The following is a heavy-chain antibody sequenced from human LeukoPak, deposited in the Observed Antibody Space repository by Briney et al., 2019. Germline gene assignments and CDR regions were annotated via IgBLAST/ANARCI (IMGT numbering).Heavy chain of an antibody. D-gene: IGHD1-1*01. CDR2: ISGSGGST. J-gene: IGHJ4*02. V-gene: IGHV3-23*01. CDR3: ARRYDYFDY. Sequence: GGSLRLSCAASGFTFSSYAMSWVRQAPGKGLEWVSGISGSGGSTYYADSVKGRFTISRDNSKNTLYLQMNSLRAEDTVIYYCARRYDYFDYWGQGTLVTVSS. CDR1: GFTFSSYA.